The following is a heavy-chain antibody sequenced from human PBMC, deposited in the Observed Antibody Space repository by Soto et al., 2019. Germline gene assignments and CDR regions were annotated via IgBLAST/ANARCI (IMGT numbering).Heavy chain of an antibody. Sequence: QVQLQESGPGLVKPSGTLSLTCAVSGGSISSSNWWSWVRQPPGKGLEWIGEIYHSGSTNYNPSLKSRVTISVDKSKNRFSLKLGSVTAADPAVYYCAGGGGALELTPFDYWGQGTLVTVSS. CDR2: IYHSGST. CDR1: GGSISSSNW. J-gene: IGHJ4*02. D-gene: IGHD1-7*01. V-gene: IGHV4-4*02. CDR3: AGGGGALELTPFDY.